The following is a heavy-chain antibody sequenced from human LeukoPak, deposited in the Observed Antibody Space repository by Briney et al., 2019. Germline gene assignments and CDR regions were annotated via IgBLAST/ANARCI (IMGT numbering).Heavy chain of an antibody. CDR2: IVVGSGNT. V-gene: IGHV1-58*01. CDR3: AADHPSGFGEPGDY. CDR1: GFTFTSSA. J-gene: IGHJ4*02. Sequence: SVKVSCKASGFTFTSSAVQWVRQARGQRLEWIGWIVVGSGNTNYAQKFQERVTITRDMSTSTAYMELSSLRSEDTAVYYCAADHPSGFGEPGDYWGQGTLVTVSS. D-gene: IGHD3-10*01.